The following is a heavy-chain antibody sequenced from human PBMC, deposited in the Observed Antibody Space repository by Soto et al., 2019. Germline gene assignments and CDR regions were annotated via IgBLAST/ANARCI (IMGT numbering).Heavy chain of an antibody. Sequence: EVQLLESGGGLVQPGGSLRLSCAASGFTFSTYAMIWVRQAPGKGLEWVSVITGSGGSTYYADSVKGRFTISRDTSKNTLFLHMSSVGAEDAAGYYGARARCGDYRGIDYWGQGTMVTVSS. V-gene: IGHV3-23*01. D-gene: IGHD4-17*01. CDR3: ARARCGDYRGIDY. CDR1: GFTFSTYA. CDR2: ITGSGGST. J-gene: IGHJ4*02.